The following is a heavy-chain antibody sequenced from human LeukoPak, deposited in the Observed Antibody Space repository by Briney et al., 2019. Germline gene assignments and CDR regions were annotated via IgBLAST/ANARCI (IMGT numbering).Heavy chain of an antibody. J-gene: IGHJ4*02. CDR2: IYYTGST. Sequence: SETLSLTCTVSGASIGPISSSSYYWGWIRQPPGKGLEWIGSIYYTGSTNYNPSLKSRVTISVDTSKHQFSLKLSSVTAADTAVYYCARHTFSLTGITLDYWGQGTLVTVSS. CDR3: ARHTFSLTGITLDY. D-gene: IGHD1/OR15-1a*01. CDR1: GASIGPISSSSYY. V-gene: IGHV4-39*01.